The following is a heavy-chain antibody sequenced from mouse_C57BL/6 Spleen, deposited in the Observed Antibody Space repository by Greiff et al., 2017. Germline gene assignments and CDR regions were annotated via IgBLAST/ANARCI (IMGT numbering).Heavy chain of an antibody. D-gene: IGHD2-4*01. CDR3: ARQGYDYDGDYYAMDY. Sequence: EVQLVESGGDLVKPGGSLKLSCAASGFTFSSYGMSWVRQTPDKRLEWVATIRSGGSYTYYPDSVKGRFTISRDNAKNTLYLQMSSLKSEDTAMYYCARQGYDYDGDYYAMDYWGQGTSVTVSS. CDR2: IRSGGSYT. J-gene: IGHJ4*01. V-gene: IGHV5-6*01. CDR1: GFTFSSYG.